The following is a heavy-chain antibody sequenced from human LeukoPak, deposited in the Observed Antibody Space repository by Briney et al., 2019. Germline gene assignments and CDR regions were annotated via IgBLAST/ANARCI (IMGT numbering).Heavy chain of an antibody. J-gene: IGHJ6*03. Sequence: PSETLSLTCTVSGGSISSYYWSWIRQPPGKGLEWIGYIYYSGSTNYNPSLKSRVTISVDTSKNQFSLKLSSVTAADTAVYYCARVGIAAGEGYYYYMDGWGKGTTVTISS. V-gene: IGHV4-59*01. CDR2: IYYSGST. CDR1: GGSISSYY. D-gene: IGHD6-13*01. CDR3: ARVGIAAGEGYYYYMDG.